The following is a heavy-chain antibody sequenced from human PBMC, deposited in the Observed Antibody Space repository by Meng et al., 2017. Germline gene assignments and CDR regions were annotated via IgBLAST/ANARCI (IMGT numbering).Heavy chain of an antibody. CDR3: ASASFNYYGSGSYYS. CDR1: GYTFTGYY. CDR2: INPNSGGT. D-gene: IGHD3-10*01. Sequence: QVQWVNAGAEVKKPGASVKVSCKASGYTFTGYYMHWVRQAPGQGLEWMGWINPNSGGTNYAQKFQGRVTMTRDTSISTAYMELSRLRSDDTAVYYCASASFNYYGSGSYYSWGQGTLVTVSS. J-gene: IGHJ5*02. V-gene: IGHV1-2*02.